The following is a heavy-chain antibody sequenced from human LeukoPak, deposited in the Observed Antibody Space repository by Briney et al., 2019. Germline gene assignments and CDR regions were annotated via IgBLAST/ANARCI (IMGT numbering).Heavy chain of an antibody. Sequence: MASETLSLTCTVSGGSISSYYWSWIRQPPGKGLEWIGYIYYSGSTNYNTSLKSRVPISVETPKNQFSLKTRSVDAADTAGNFFPLGGMATMFDYWGQGNLVTVSS. CDR3: PLGGMATMFDY. CDR2: IYYSGST. J-gene: IGHJ4*02. D-gene: IGHD5-24*01. CDR1: GGSISSYY. V-gene: IGHV4-59*01.